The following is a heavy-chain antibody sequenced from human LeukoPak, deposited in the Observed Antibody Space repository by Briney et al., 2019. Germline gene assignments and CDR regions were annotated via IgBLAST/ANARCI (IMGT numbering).Heavy chain of an antibody. CDR1: GFNFNRYA. Sequence: QTGGSLRLSCAASGFNFNRYAMTWVRQAPGKGLEWVSATTDSGDDTYYADSVKGRFTISRDNSKNTVYLQLSSLRVEDTAVYFCAKDISAVPGRGHYFDYWGQGTLVTVSS. D-gene: IGHD6-19*01. V-gene: IGHV3-23*01. J-gene: IGHJ4*02. CDR3: AKDISAVPGRGHYFDY. CDR2: TTDSGDDT.